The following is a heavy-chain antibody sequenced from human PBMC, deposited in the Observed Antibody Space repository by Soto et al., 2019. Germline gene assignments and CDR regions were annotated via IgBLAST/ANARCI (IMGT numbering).Heavy chain of an antibody. CDR1: GYTFTICG. V-gene: IGHV1-18*01. Sequence: ASVKVSCKASGYTFTICGIIWVRQAPGQGLEWMGWISAYNGNTNYAQKLQGRVTMTTETSTSTAYMELRSLRSDDTAVYYCARDVSVAGEFDYWGQGTLVTVSS. CDR2: ISAYNGNT. J-gene: IGHJ4*02. D-gene: IGHD6-19*01. CDR3: ARDVSVAGEFDY.